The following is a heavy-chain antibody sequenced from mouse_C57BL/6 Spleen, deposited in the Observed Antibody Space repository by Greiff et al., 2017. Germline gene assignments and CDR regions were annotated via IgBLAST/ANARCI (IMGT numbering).Heavy chain of an antibody. V-gene: IGHV14-3*01. CDR2: IDPASGNT. CDR3: ARTPPMVTTHYYAMDY. J-gene: IGHJ4*01. Sequence: VQLKQSVAELVRPGASVKLSCTASGFNIKNTYMHWVKQRPEQGLEWIGRIDPASGNTKYAAKFQGKATITADTSSNTAYLQLSSLTSEDTAISYCARTPPMVTTHYYAMDYWGQGTSVTVSS. D-gene: IGHD2-2*01. CDR1: GFNIKNTY.